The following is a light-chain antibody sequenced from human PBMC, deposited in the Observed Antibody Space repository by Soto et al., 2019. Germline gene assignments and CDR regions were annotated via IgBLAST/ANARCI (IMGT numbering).Light chain of an antibody. Sequence: QSVLTQPPCVCGSPGQSVTISCTGTSSYVGSYNRVSWYQQSPGTAPKLMIYEVSNRPSGVPDRFSGSKSGNTASLTISGLQSEDEGDYYCSSYPRSSADVFGTGTKVTGL. V-gene: IGLV2-18*02. J-gene: IGLJ1*01. CDR1: SSYVGSYNR. CDR2: EVS. CDR3: SSYPRSSADV.